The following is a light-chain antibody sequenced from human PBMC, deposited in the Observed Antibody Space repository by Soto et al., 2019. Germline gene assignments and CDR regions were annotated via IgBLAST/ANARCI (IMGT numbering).Light chain of an antibody. V-gene: IGLV1-51*01. CDR2: DNN. CDR1: SSNIGNNY. Sequence: SALTQPPSVSAAPGQKVTISCSGSSSNIGNNYVSRYQQLPGTAPKLLIYDNNKRPSGIPDRFSGSKSGTSATLGITGLQTGDEADYYCGTWDSSLSALYVFGNGTKVTV. CDR3: GTWDSSLSALYV. J-gene: IGLJ1*01.